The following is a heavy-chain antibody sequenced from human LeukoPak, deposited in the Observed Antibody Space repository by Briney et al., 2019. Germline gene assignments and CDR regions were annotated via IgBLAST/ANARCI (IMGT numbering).Heavy chain of an antibody. Sequence: ASVKVSCKASGYTFTSYYMHWVRQAPGQGLEWMGVINPSGGSTSYAQKSQGRVTMTRDTSTSTVYMELSSLRSEDTAVYYCARVRAYCGGDCYSSSYYYYGMDVWGQGTTVTVSS. CDR2: INPSGGST. D-gene: IGHD2-21*02. V-gene: IGHV1-46*01. CDR1: GYTFTSYY. J-gene: IGHJ6*02. CDR3: ARVRAYCGGDCYSSSYYYYGMDV.